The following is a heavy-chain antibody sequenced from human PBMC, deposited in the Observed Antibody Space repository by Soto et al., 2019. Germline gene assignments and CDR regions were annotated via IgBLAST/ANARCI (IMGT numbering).Heavy chain of an antibody. J-gene: IGHJ5*02. Sequence: SETLSLTCTVSGDSITSNSYFWAWLRQHPGKGLEWIGNIFYSGTTYYNPSLKSRVTISVDTSKNQFSLKLNSVTAADTAVYYCARSVDPWGQGTPVTVSS. CDR1: GDSITSNSYF. CDR2: IFYSGTT. V-gene: IGHV4-39*07. CDR3: ARSVDP.